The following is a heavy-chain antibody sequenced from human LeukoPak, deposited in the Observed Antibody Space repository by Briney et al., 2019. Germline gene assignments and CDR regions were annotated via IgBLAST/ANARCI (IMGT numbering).Heavy chain of an antibody. CDR3: ARDSPYYYDSSGYYSPFDY. CDR2: IYTTGST. D-gene: IGHD3-22*01. J-gene: IGHJ4*02. CDR1: GGSISSYY. Sequence: SETLSLTCTVSGGSISSYYWSWIRQSAGKGLEWIGRIYTTGSTNYNPSLKSRVTMSVGTSKNQFSLKLSSVTAADTAVYYCARDSPYYYDSSGYYSPFDYWGQGTLVTVSS. V-gene: IGHV4-4*07.